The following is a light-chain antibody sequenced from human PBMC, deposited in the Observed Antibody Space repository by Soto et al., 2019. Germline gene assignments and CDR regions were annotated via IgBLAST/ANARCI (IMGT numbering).Light chain of an antibody. Sequence: DIQMTQSPSSRSASVGDSVTITCRASQTISTYLNWYQKKTGKAPRXMIYDASDLHGGVPSRFSGSGSRTDCTLTITHLQSEDVTTYYCQHYLNYPITLGQGTRLEI. CDR1: QTISTY. CDR3: QHYLNYPIT. V-gene: IGKV1-33*01. J-gene: IGKJ5*01. CDR2: DAS.